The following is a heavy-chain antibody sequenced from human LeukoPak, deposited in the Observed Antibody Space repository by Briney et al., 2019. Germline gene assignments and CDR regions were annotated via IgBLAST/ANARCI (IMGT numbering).Heavy chain of an antibody. V-gene: IGHV4-4*07. CDR3: ATEAPSSSWHNWFDP. D-gene: IGHD6-13*01. CDR2: IYTSGST. J-gene: IGHJ5*02. CDR1: GGSISSYY. Sequence: PSETLSLTCTVSGGSISSYYWSWIRQPAGKGLEWIGRIYTSGSTNYNPSLKSRATMSVDTSKNQFSLKLSSVTAADTAVYYCATEAPSSSWHNWFDPWGQGTLVTVSS.